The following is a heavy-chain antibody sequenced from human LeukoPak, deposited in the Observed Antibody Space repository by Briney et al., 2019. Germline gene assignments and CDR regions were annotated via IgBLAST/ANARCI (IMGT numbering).Heavy chain of an antibody. V-gene: IGHV4-31*03. CDR2: IYYSGST. CDR1: GGSISSGGYY. J-gene: IGHJ5*02. Sequence: SETLSLTCTVSGGSISSGGYYWSWIRQHPGKGLEWIGYIYYSGSTYYNPSLKSRVTISVDTSKNQFSLKLSSVTAADTAVYYCARSRPGEWRHWSDPWGQGTLVTVSS. D-gene: IGHD3-3*01. CDR3: ARSRPGEWRHWSDP.